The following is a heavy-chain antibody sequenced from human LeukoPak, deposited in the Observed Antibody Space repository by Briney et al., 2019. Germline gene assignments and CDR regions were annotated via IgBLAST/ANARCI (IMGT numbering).Heavy chain of an antibody. CDR1: DGSFSGYY. CDR3: ARIPHIYFGYGYFDS. CDR2: IDQSGTT. J-gene: IGHJ4*02. D-gene: IGHD3-10*01. V-gene: IGHV4-34*01. Sequence: SETLSLTCVVYDGSFSGYYWSWIRQPPGKGLEWIAEIDQSGTTNYNPSLKTRVSISVDTSKKQFSLTLTSMTAADTAVYYCARIPHIYFGYGYFDSWGQGTLVTVSS.